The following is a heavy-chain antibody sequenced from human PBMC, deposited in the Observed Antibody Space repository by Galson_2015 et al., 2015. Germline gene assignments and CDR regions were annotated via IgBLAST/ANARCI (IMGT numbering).Heavy chain of an antibody. CDR1: GFFFSSSE. CDR2: IGSRGKDI. CDR3: AREDATDALDI. V-gene: IGHV3-48*03. Sequence: SLRLSCAASGFFFSSSEMNWFRQAPGKGLEWVSYIGSRGKDIDYADSVKGRFTISRDNAKNSLYLQMNSLRAEDTAIYYCAREDATDALDIWGQGTMVTVSS. J-gene: IGHJ3*02.